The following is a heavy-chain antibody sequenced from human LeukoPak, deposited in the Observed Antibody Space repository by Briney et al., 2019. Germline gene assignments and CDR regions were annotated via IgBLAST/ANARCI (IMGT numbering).Heavy chain of an antibody. CDR3: ARAITTRYSSGWYSVDY. V-gene: IGHV6-1*01. D-gene: IGHD6-19*01. CDR2: TYYRSKWYN. J-gene: IGHJ4*02. Sequence: SQTLSLTCAISGDSVSSNSAAWNWIRQSPSRGLKWLGRTYYRSKWYNDYAVSVKSRITINPDTSKNQFSLQLNSVTPEDTAVYYCARAITTRYSSGWYSVDYWGQGTLVTVSS. CDR1: GDSVSSNSAA.